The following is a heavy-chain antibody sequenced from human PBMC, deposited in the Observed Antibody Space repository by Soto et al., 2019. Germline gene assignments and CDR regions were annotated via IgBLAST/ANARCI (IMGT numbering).Heavy chain of an antibody. D-gene: IGHD1-20*01. CDR3: ARGTAITVWGGTDDAFDI. Sequence: ASVKVSCKASGYTFTGYYMHWVRQAPGQGLEWMGWINPNSGGTNYAQKFQGWVTMTRDTSISTAYMELSRLRSDDTAVYYCARGTAITVWGGTDDAFDIWGQGTMVTVSS. CDR2: INPNSGGT. V-gene: IGHV1-2*04. CDR1: GYTFTGYY. J-gene: IGHJ3*02.